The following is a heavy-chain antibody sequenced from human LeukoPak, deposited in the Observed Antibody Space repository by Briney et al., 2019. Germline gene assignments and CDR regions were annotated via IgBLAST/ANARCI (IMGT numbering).Heavy chain of an antibody. Sequence: SVKVSCKASGGTFSSYAISWVRQAPGQGLEWMGGIIPIFGTANYAQKFQGRVTITADESTSTAYMELSSLRSEDTAVYYCARDLGGVMRVDIWGQGTMVTVSS. J-gene: IGHJ3*02. CDR1: GGTFSSYA. D-gene: IGHD3-16*01. CDR3: ARDLGGVMRVDI. V-gene: IGHV1-69*13. CDR2: IIPIFGTA.